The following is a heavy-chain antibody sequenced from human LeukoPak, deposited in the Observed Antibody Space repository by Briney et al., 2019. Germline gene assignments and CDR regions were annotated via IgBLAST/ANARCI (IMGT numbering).Heavy chain of an antibody. V-gene: IGHV4-39*01. J-gene: IGHJ4*02. CDR3: ARDEYSRSWNQFDY. D-gene: IGHD6-13*01. CDR1: GGSISSRSYY. Sequence: SETLSLTCTVSGGSISSRSYYWGWIRQPPGKGLEWIGSIYYSGSTYYNPSLKSRVAISVDTSKIQFSLKLSSVTAADTAVYYCARDEYSRSWNQFDYWGQGTLVTVSS. CDR2: IYYSGST.